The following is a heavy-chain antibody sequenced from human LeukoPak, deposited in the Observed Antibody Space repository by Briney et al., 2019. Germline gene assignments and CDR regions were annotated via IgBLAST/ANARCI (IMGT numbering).Heavy chain of an antibody. CDR1: GFTFSSYT. CDR2: MSSDGNNK. CDR3: ARPDSSGWSHAFDI. D-gene: IGHD6-19*01. J-gene: IGHJ3*02. V-gene: IGHV3-30-3*01. Sequence: PGGSVRLSCAASGFTFSSYTMHWARQAPGKGLEWVAVMSSDGNNKYYADSVKGRFTISRDNSKNTLYLDMNSLRAEDTAVYYCARPDSSGWSHAFDIWGQGTKVTVTS.